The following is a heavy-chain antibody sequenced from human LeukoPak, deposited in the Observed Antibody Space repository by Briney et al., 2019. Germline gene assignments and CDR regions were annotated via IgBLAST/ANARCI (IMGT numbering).Heavy chain of an antibody. D-gene: IGHD1-1*01. CDR3: ARALTTLTYEGY. J-gene: IGHJ4*02. Sequence: GGSLRLSCAASGFTFSSYSMNWVRQAPGKGLEWVSSISSSSDYIYYADSLKGRFTVSRDNAKDSLYLQMNSLRAEDTAVYYCARALTTLTYEGYWGQGTLVTVSS. CDR1: GFTFSSYS. V-gene: IGHV3-21*01. CDR2: ISSSSDYI.